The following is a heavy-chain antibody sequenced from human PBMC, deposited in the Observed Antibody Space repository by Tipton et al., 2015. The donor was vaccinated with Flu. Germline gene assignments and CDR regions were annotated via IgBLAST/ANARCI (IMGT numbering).Heavy chain of an antibody. CDR1: GGSISSYY. D-gene: IGHD3-3*01. CDR2: IYYSGGT. CDR3: ARTGAEYDFWSGYYFYGMDV. Sequence: TLSLTCTVSGGSISSYYWSWIRQPPGKGLEWIGYIYYSGGTNYNPSLKSRVTISVDTSKNQFSLKLSSVTAADTAVYYCARTGAEYDFWSGYYFYGMDVWGQGTTVTVSS. V-gene: IGHV4-59*08. J-gene: IGHJ6*02.